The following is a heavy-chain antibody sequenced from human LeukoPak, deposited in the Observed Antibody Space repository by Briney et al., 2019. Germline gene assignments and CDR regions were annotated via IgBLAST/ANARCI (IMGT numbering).Heavy chain of an antibody. CDR2: ISSSSSYI. D-gene: IGHD4-23*01. J-gene: IGHJ4*02. V-gene: IGHV3-21*01. CDR3: ARGGLGNFD. CDR1: GFTFDIYG. Sequence: GGSLRLSCSASGFTFDIYGMNSVRQAPGKGLEWDSSISSSSSYIFYADSVKGRFTISRDNAKNSLYLQMNSLRAEDTAVYYCARGGLGNFDWGQGTLVTVSS.